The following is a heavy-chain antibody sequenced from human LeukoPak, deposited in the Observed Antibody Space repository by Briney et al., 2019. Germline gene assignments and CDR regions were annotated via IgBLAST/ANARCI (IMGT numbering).Heavy chain of an antibody. J-gene: IGHJ4*02. V-gene: IGHV3-74*01. CDR2: IKTDGSTT. D-gene: IGHD1-7*01. CDR3: VSAWGTTDDY. CDR1: GFTFRNYW. Sequence: GGSLRLSCAASGFTFRNYWMHWVRQAPGEGLVWGSRIKTDGSTTNYADSVKGRFTISRDNAKNTLYLQLNSLRAEDTAVYYCVSAWGTTDDYWGQGTLVTVSS.